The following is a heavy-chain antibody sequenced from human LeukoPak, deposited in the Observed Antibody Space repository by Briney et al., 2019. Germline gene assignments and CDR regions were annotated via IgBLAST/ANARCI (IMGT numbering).Heavy chain of an antibody. CDR2: IYYSGST. CDR3: ARHQWLVIDY. V-gene: IGHV4-39*01. Sequence: SETLSLTCTVSGGSISSSSYYCGWIRQPPGKGLEWIGSIYYSGSTYYNPSLKSRDTISVDTSKNQFSLKLSSVTAAHTAVYYCARHQWLVIDYWGQGTMVTVSS. J-gene: IGHJ4*02. D-gene: IGHD6-19*01. CDR1: GGSISSSSYY.